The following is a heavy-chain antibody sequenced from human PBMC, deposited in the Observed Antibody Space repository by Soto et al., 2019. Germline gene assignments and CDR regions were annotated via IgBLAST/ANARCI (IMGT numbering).Heavy chain of an antibody. J-gene: IGHJ4*02. Sequence: EVQLVESGGGLIQPGGSLRLSCAASGFTVSSNYMSWVRQAPEKGLEWVSVIYSGGSTYYADSVKGRFTISRDNSKNTLYLQMNSLRAEDTAVYYCARSIWFGELLDYFDYWGQGTLVTVSS. CDR1: GFTVSSNY. D-gene: IGHD3-10*01. CDR3: ARSIWFGELLDYFDY. CDR2: IYSGGST. V-gene: IGHV3-53*01.